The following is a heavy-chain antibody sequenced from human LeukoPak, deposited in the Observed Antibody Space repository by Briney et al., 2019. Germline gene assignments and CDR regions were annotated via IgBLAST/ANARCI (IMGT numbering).Heavy chain of an antibody. D-gene: IGHD4-17*01. CDR1: GFTFSSYG. CDR2: ISGSSSTI. V-gene: IGHV3-48*01. Sequence: GGSLRLSCAASGFTFSSYGMHWVRQAPGKGLEWVSYISGSSSTIYYADSVKGRFTISRDNAKNSLYLQMNSLRAEDTAVYHCARALIGDYDKLDYWGQGTLVTVSS. CDR3: ARALIGDYDKLDY. J-gene: IGHJ4*02.